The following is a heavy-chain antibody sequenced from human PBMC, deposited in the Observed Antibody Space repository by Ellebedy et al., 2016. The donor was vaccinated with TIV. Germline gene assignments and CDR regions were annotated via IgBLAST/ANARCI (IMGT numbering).Heavy chain of an antibody. CDR2: INHSGST. D-gene: IGHD3-10*01. CDR3: ARLAYYYGSGSQWYFDF. V-gene: IGHV4-34*01. Sequence: ESLKISCAVYGGSFSDYYWTWIRQPPGKGLEWIGDINHSGSTNYNPSFKSRVSISVDTSKNQFSLKLSSVTAADTAVYYCARLAYYYGSGSQWYFDFWGRGTLVTVSS. J-gene: IGHJ2*01. CDR1: GGSFSDYY.